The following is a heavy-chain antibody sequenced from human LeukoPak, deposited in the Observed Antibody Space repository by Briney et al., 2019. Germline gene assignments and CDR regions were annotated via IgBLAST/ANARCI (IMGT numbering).Heavy chain of an antibody. J-gene: IGHJ3*02. V-gene: IGHV3-11*01. CDR2: ISSSGSTI. D-gene: IGHD5-18*01. CDR3: ARARGYSYGHDAFDI. CDR1: GFTFSDYY. Sequence: GGSLRLSCAASGFTFSDYYMSWIRQAPGKGLEWVSYISSSGSTIYYTDSVKGRFTISRDNAKNSLYLQMNSLRAEDTAVYYCARARGYSYGHDAFDIWGQGTMVTVSS.